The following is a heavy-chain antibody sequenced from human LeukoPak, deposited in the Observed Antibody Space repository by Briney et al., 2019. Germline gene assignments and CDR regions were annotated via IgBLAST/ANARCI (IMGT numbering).Heavy chain of an antibody. CDR2: IYYSGST. J-gene: IGHJ3*02. CDR1: GGSIGSYY. V-gene: IGHV4-59*01. Sequence: SETLSLTCTVSGGSIGSYYWSWIRQPPGKGLEWIGYIYYSGSTNYNPSLKSRVTISVDTSKNQFSLKLSSVTAADTAVYYCARDYSNYAVAFDIWGQGTMVTVSS. CDR3: ARDYSNYAVAFDI. D-gene: IGHD4-11*01.